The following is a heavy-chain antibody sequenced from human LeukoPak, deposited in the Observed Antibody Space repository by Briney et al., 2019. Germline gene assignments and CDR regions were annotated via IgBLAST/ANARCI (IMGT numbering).Heavy chain of an antibody. CDR2: ISSSSSYI. Sequence: GGSLRLSCAASGFTFSSYSMNWVRQAPGERLEWVSSISSSSSYIYYADSVKGRFTISRDNAKNSLYLQMNSLRAEDTAVYYCARENIVVVPAAMFHYYYGMDVWGQGTTVTVSS. CDR3: ARENIVVVPAAMFHYYYGMDV. V-gene: IGHV3-21*01. D-gene: IGHD2-2*01. J-gene: IGHJ6*02. CDR1: GFTFSSYS.